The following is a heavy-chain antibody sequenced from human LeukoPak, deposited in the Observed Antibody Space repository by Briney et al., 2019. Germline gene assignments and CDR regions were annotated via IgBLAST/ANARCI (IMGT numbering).Heavy chain of an antibody. CDR1: GFTFSSYG. J-gene: IGHJ6*03. CDR2: IRHDGSNK. D-gene: IGHD3-10*01. CDR3: ASLVRGVAYTYYYYMDV. V-gene: IGHV3-30*02. Sequence: GGSLRLSCAASGFTFSSYGMHWVRQAPAKGREWVAFIRHDGSNKYYADSVKGRFTISRDNAKESLYLQINSLRAEDTAVYYCASLVRGVAYTYYYYMDVWGKWTTVTVS.